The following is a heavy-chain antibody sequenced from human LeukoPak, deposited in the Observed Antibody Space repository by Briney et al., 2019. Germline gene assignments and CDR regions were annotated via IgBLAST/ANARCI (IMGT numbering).Heavy chain of an antibody. D-gene: IGHD5-24*01. CDR2: INHSGST. V-gene: IGHV4-34*01. Sequence: SETLSLTCAVYGGSFSGYYWSWIRQPPGKGLEWIGEINHSGSTNYNPSLKSRVTISVDTSKNQFSLKLSSVTAAATAVYSCARGTQRWLHTSSWFDHWGQGTLVTVSS. CDR3: ARGTQRWLHTSSWFDH. J-gene: IGHJ5*02. CDR1: GGSFSGYY.